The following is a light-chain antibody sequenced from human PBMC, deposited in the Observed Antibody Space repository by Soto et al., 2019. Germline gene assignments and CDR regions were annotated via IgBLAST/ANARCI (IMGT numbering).Light chain of an antibody. CDR1: QSIDNK. CDR2: GSS. V-gene: IGKV3-15*01. J-gene: IGKJ4*01. CDR3: QQYYNWPLT. Sequence: EIVMTQSPATLSVSPGERATLSCRASQSIDNKLAWYQQEPGQAPRLLISGSSTRATGIPARFSGIGYGTEFTLTISSLQSEDFAVYFCQQYYNWPLTFGGGTKVEIK.